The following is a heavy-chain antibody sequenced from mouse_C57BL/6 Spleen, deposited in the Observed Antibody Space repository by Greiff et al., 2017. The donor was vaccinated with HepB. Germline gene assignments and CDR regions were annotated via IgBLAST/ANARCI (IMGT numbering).Heavy chain of an antibody. D-gene: IGHD1-1*01. J-gene: IGHJ3*01. CDR1: GYTFTSYW. V-gene: IGHV1-55*01. CDR2: IYPGSGST. CDR3: AREEVYYRSSYGFAY. Sequence: QVQLKQPGAELVKPGASVKMSCKASGYTFTSYWITWVKQRPGQGLEWIGDIYPGSGSTNYNAKFKSKATLTVDTSSSTAYMQLGSLTSEDSAVYYCAREEVYYRSSYGFAYWGHGTLVTVSA.